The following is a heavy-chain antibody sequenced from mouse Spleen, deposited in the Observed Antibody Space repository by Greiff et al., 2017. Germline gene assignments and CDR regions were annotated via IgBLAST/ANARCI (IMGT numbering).Heavy chain of an antibody. D-gene: IGHD1-2*01. CDR3: AIHNYGYAFGY. Sequence: EVMLVESGGGLVKPGGSLKLSCAASGFTFSSYAMSWVRQTPEKRLEWVATISSGGSYTYYPASVKGRITISRDNAKNTVYLQMSSLRSEDTAMYYCAIHNYGYAFGYWGQGTTRTVSS. J-gene: IGHJ2*01. CDR1: GFTFSSYA. V-gene: IGHV5-9-1*01. CDR2: ISSGGSYT.